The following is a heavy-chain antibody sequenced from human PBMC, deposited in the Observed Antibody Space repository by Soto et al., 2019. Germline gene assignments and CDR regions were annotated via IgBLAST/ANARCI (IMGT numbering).Heavy chain of an antibody. CDR1: GSTFSTYS. CDR3: ARNQSPSSKTHGMDV. V-gene: IGHV3-21*01. CDR2: ISSGSHYI. Sequence: GGSLRLSCAPSGSTFSTYSMNWVRQAPGRGLEWVSSISSGSHYIYYADSVRGRFTISRDNAKNSLYLQMNSLRADDTAVYYCARNQSPSSKTHGMDVWGQGTTVTVSS. J-gene: IGHJ6*02.